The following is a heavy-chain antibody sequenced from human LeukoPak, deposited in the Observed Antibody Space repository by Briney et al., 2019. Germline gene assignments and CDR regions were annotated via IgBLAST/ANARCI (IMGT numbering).Heavy chain of an antibody. D-gene: IGHD3-3*01. Sequence: PGRSLRLSCAASGFTFSSYGMHWVRQAPGKGLEWVAVISYDGPNKYYADSVKGRFTISRDNSKNTLYLQMNSLRAEDTAIYYCARDERLLSFLKWGQGTLVTVSS. CDR3: ARDERLLSFLK. CDR1: GFTFSSYG. J-gene: IGHJ4*02. V-gene: IGHV3-30*03. CDR2: ISYDGPNK.